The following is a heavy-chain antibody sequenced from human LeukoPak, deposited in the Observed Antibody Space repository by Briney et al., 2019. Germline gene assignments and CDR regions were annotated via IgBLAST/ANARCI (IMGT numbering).Heavy chain of an antibody. J-gene: IGHJ6*02. V-gene: IGHV3-64*01. CDR1: GFTFSSYA. CDR3: ARDDFYYGMDV. Sequence: QTGGSLRLSCAASGFTFSSYAFHWVRQAPGKGLECISAISSNGGSTYYANSVKGSFTISRDDSKNTLNLQMGSLRAEDMAVYYCARDDFYYGMDVWGQGTTVTVSS. CDR2: ISSNGGST.